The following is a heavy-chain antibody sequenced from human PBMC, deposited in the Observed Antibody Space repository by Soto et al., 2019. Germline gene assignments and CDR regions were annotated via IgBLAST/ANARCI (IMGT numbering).Heavy chain of an antibody. CDR2: ISTYNGNT. V-gene: IGHV1-18*04. Sequence: ASVKVSCKASGYTFTSYALSWVRHAPGQGLEWMGWISTYNGNTNYAQNLQGRVTMTTDTSTSTAYMELRSLRSDDTAVYYCARDRASWHNFDYWGQGTLVTVSS. J-gene: IGHJ4*02. CDR3: ARDRASWHNFDY. D-gene: IGHD6-13*01. CDR1: GYTFTSYA.